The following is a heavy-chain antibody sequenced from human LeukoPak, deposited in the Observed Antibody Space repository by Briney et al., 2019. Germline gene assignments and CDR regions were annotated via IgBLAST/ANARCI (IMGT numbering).Heavy chain of an antibody. D-gene: IGHD6-13*01. J-gene: IGHJ4*02. CDR2: IYYSGST. CDR1: GGSISSSSYS. CDR3: ARGGIAAAGTDY. V-gene: IGHV4-39*07. Sequence: SETLSLTCTVSGGSISSSSYSWGWIRQPPGKGLEWIGSIYYSGSTYYNPSLKSRVTISVDTSKNQFSLELSSVTAADTAVYYCARGGIAAAGTDYWGQGTLVTVSS.